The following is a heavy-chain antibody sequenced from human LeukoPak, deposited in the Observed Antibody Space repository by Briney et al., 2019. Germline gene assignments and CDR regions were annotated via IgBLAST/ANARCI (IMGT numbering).Heavy chain of an antibody. CDR1: GGSISSSSNY. D-gene: IGHD2/OR15-2a*01. J-gene: IGHJ4*02. Sequence: SETQSLTCTVSGGSISSSSNYCGWIRQPPGKGLEWIGSIYYSGSTYYNPSLKSRVTISVDMYKNQFSQKLSSVTAADTACYYCCSFSDSKYSFDSWGQGTLVTVSS. CDR3: CSFSDSKYSFDS. CDR2: IYYSGST. V-gene: IGHV4-39*07.